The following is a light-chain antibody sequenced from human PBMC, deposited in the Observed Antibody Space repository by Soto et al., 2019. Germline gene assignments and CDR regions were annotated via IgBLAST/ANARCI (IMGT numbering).Light chain of an antibody. Sequence: DIQMTQFPSSVSASVGDRVNITCRASQGISTWLAWYQQKPERAPKSLIYGASRLQSGVPPRFSGSGSETDFTLPVSGLQPEDFATYYCQQYDLYPRTFGQGTKVEIK. J-gene: IGKJ1*01. CDR2: GAS. V-gene: IGKV1D-16*01. CDR3: QQYDLYPRT. CDR1: QGISTW.